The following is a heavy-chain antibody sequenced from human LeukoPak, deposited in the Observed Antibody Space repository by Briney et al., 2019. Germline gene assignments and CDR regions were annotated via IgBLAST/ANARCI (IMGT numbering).Heavy chain of an antibody. CDR2: ISWDSGHR. CDR1: GLSFEDFA. Sequence: GGSLRLSCAASGLSFEDFAMHWVRQAPGKGLEWVSGISWDSGHRDYADSVKGRFTISRDNAKNSLYLQMDSLGLEDTAFYYCAPATGAAHFAYWGQGTLVTVSS. V-gene: IGHV3-9*01. D-gene: IGHD7-27*01. J-gene: IGHJ4*02. CDR3: APATGAAHFAY.